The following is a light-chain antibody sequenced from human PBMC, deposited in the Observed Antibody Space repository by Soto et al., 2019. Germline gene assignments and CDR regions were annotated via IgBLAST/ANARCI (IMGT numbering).Light chain of an antibody. CDR1: QSVSTSY. V-gene: IGKV3-20*01. Sequence: ESVLPQSPGPLYLSPGERATLSCRASQSVSTSYLAWYQQNPCQAPRLLLYGASSRATGIPDSFSSSGSGKYFTLPISRMEPEDFAEYCCQQDGSAPMYSFGQGTKMEIK. CDR3: QQDGSAPMYS. CDR2: GAS. J-gene: IGKJ2*01.